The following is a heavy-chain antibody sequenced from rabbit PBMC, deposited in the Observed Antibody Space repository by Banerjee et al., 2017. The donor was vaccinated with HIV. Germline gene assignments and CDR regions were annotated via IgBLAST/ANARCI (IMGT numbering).Heavy chain of an antibody. CDR1: GIDFSSYYY. Sequence: QSLEESGGDLVKPGASLTLTCKASGIDFSSYYYMCWVRQAPGKGLEWIGCIYTGSGSTYYASWAKGRFTISKTSSTTVTLQMTSLTAADTATYFCARDPAYSGDDYAGLWGQGTLVTVS. D-gene: IGHD7-1*01. J-gene: IGHJ4*01. CDR2: IYTGSGST. V-gene: IGHV1S40*01. CDR3: ARDPAYSGDDYAGL.